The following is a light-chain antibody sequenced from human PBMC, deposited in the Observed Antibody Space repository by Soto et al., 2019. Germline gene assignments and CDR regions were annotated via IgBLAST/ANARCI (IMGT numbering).Light chain of an antibody. V-gene: IGLV2-8*01. J-gene: IGLJ2*01. Sequence: QSVLTQPPSASGSPGQSVTISCTGTSNDVGAFSYVSWYQQHPAKAPKLIIYEVNKRPSGVPDRFSGSKSGNTASLTVSGLQAEDEADYYCSSYSGSTVVVFGGGTKLPVL. CDR3: SSYSGSTVVV. CDR1: SNDVGAFSY. CDR2: EVN.